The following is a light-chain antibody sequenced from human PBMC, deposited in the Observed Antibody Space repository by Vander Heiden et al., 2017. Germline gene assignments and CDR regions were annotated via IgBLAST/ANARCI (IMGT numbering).Light chain of an antibody. CDR1: QNVGSN. V-gene: IGKV3-15*01. CDR2: GAS. J-gene: IGKJ3*01. Sequence: EIVMTQPPASLSVSPGARATLSCRASQNVGSNLAWYQQKPGQAPRLLIYGASTRATGIPARFSGSGSGTEFTLTISRLQSEDFAVYYCQQYNNWPPRPFFGPGTKVDIK. CDR3: QQYNNWPPRPF.